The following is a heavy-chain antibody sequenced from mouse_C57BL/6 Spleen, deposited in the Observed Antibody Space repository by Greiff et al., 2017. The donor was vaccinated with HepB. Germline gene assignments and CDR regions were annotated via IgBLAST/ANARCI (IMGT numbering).Heavy chain of an antibody. CDR1: GFNIKDYY. Sequence: EVQLQQSGAELVRPGASVKLSCTASGFNIKDYYMHWVKQRPEQGLEWIGRIDTEDGDTEYAPKFQGKATMTADTSSNTAYLQLSSLTSEDTAVCDCTRAAQESLFADWGQGTLVTVSA. D-gene: IGHD3-2*02. CDR3: TRAAQESLFAD. CDR2: IDTEDGDT. V-gene: IGHV14-1*01. J-gene: IGHJ3*01.